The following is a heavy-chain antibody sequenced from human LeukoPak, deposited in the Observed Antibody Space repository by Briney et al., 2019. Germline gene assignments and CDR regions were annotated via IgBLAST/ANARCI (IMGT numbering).Heavy chain of an antibody. D-gene: IGHD3-16*01. CDR3: ARDRQQWVGGSAFDI. CDR2: IYYSGST. Sequence: TSETLSLTCTVSGGSISSSSYYWGWIRQPPGKGLEWIGYIYYSGSTNYNPSLKSRVTISVDTSNNQFSLKLSSVTAADTAVYYCARDRQQWVGGSAFDIWGQGTMVTVSS. J-gene: IGHJ3*02. V-gene: IGHV4-61*01. CDR1: GGSISSSSYY.